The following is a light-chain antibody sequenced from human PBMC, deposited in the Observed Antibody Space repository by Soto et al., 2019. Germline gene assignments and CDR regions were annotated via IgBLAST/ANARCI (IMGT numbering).Light chain of an antibody. V-gene: IGLV2-14*01. CDR1: SNDVGNYDF. Sequence: QSVLTQPASVSGSPGQSITISCTGTSNDVGNYDFVSWYQQHPGKAPKLIIYEVSYRPSGISYRFSASKSGNTASLTISGLQAEDEADYYCNSYTRSNTLVFGGGTKLTVL. CDR3: NSYTRSNTLV. CDR2: EVS. J-gene: IGLJ3*02.